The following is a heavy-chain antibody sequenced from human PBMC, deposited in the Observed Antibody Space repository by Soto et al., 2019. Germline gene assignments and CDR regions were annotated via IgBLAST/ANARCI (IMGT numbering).Heavy chain of an antibody. CDR3: ARDHSWHDLLWWFEY. CDR1: GFTFSTSA. V-gene: IGHV1-58*02. D-gene: IGHD1-1*01. Sequence: SVKVSCKASGFTFSTSAMQWARQARGQGLEWMGSILPGGVNIAYAQKFQGRVTMTKDTSTSTVYMELTSLTSEDTAVYYCARDHSWHDLLWWFEYWGQGTLVTVSS. CDR2: ILPGGVNI. J-gene: IGHJ4*02.